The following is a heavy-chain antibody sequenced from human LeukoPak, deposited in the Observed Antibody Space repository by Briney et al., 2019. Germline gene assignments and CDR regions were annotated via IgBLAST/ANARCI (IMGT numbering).Heavy chain of an antibody. CDR3: ARGFFYN. CDR1: AFTFSSYW. D-gene: IGHD3-10*01. CDR2: IKQDGSEK. Sequence: GGSLRLSCAASAFTFSSYWMTWVRQAPGKGLERVANIKQDGSEKYYVDSVKGRFTISRDNAKSSLNLQLSSLRAEDTAVYYCARGFFYNWGQGTLVTVSS. J-gene: IGHJ4*02. V-gene: IGHV3-7*03.